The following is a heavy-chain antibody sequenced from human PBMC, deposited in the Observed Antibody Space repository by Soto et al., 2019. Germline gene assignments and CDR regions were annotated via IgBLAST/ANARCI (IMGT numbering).Heavy chain of an antibody. V-gene: IGHV4-59*08. CDR2: IYYSGST. D-gene: IGHD3-3*01. CDR1: GGSISSYY. Sequence: SETLSLTCTVSGGSISSYYWSWIRQPPGKGLEWIGYIYYSGSTNYNPSLKSRVTISVDTSRNQFSLKLSSVTAADTAVYYCARWDYDFWSGYPYYYYMDVWGKGTTVTVSS. CDR3: ARWDYDFWSGYPYYYYMDV. J-gene: IGHJ6*03.